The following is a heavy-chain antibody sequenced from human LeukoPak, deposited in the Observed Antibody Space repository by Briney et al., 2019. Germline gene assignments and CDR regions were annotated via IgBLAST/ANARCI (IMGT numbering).Heavy chain of an antibody. CDR2: IFYSGST. CDR1: GGSISSSSYF. Sequence: SETLSLTCTVSGGSISSSSYFWGRIRQPPGKGLEWIGSIFYSGSTYYNPSLNSRVTISIDTSKNQFSLRLSSVTAADTAVYYCAREKELPGEYYFDSWGQGTLVTVSS. V-gene: IGHV4-39*02. CDR3: AREKELPGEYYFDS. D-gene: IGHD3-10*01. J-gene: IGHJ4*02.